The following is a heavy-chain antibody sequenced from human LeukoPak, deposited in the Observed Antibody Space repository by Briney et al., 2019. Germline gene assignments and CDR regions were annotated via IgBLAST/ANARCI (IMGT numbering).Heavy chain of an antibody. V-gene: IGHV3-49*04. CDR2: TRSRISGGAP. CDR1: GFTFRDYG. D-gene: IGHD2-21*02. CDR3: ARGQTASGAKYYFDF. J-gene: IGHJ4*02. Sequence: GGSLRLSCLTSGFTFRDYGLGWVRQAPGMGLEWVSFTRSRISGGAPEYAASVRGRFSVSRDDSESIAYLQMNNLKSEDTAVYYCARGQTASGAKYYFDFWSPGTLVTVSS.